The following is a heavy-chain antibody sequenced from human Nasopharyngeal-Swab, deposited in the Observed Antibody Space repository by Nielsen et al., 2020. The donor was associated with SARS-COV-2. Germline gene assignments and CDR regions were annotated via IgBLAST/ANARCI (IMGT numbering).Heavy chain of an antibody. CDR1: GFTFDDYA. V-gene: IGHV3-23*01. Sequence: GGSLRLSCETSGFTFDDYAMYWVRQAPGKGLEWVSGIGGSGVNTNYADSVRGRFTISRDNSKNMLFLQMNSPRVEDTAVYYCAKSRWDSWTSHFHYWGQGTLVTVSS. D-gene: IGHD1-26*01. CDR2: IGGSGVNT. CDR3: AKSRWDSWTSHFHY. J-gene: IGHJ4*02.